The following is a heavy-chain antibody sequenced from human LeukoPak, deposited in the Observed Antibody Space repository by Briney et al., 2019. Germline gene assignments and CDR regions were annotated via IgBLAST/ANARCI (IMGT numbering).Heavy chain of an antibody. D-gene: IGHD1-7*01. Sequence: ASVKVSCKASGYTFTSYGISWVRQAPGQGLEWMGWISAYNGNTNYAQKLQGRVTMTEDTSTDTAYMELSSLRSEDTAVYYCATGYGTTDAFDIWGQGTMVTVSS. CDR1: GYTFTSYG. V-gene: IGHV1-18*01. J-gene: IGHJ3*02. CDR2: ISAYNGNT. CDR3: ATGYGTTDAFDI.